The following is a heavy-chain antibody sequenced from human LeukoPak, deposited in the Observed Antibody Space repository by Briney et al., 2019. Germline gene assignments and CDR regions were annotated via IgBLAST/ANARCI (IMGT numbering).Heavy chain of an antibody. V-gene: IGHV4-39*07. CDR3: ATLHNYYDSSGYYSDLDY. D-gene: IGHD3-22*01. Sequence: PSETLSLTCTVSGGSISSGDYYWSWIRQPPGKGLEWIGEINHSGSTNYNPSLKSRVTISVDTSKNQFSLKLSSVTAADTAVYYCATLHNYYDSSGYYSDLDYWGQGTLVTVSS. CDR1: GGSISSGDYY. J-gene: IGHJ4*02. CDR2: INHSGST.